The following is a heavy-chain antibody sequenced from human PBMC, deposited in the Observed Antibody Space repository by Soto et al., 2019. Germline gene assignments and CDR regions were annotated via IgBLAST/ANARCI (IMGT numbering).Heavy chain of an antibody. CDR1: GYTFTCYY. V-gene: IGHV1-3*01. J-gene: IGHJ4*02. D-gene: IGHD5-18*01. CDR3: ARSPGYSYGDY. Sequence: ASLKVSCKASGYTFTCYYMHWVRQAPGQRLEWMGWINPNNGNTNYSQKFQGRVTTTRDTSASTAYMELSSLRSEDTAVYYCARSPGYSYGDYWGQGTLVTVSS. CDR2: INPNNGNT.